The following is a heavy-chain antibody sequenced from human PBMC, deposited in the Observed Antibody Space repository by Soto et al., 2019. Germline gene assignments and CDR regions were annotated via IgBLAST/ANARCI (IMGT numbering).Heavy chain of an antibody. J-gene: IGHJ5*02. CDR1: GYTFTSYG. Sequence: ASVKVSCKASGYTFTSYGISWVRQAPGQGLEWMGWISAYNGNTNYAQKLQGRVTMTTDTSTSTAYMELRSLRSDDTAVYYCAKSTIFGVVPSFDPWGQGTLVTVSS. V-gene: IGHV1-18*01. D-gene: IGHD3-3*01. CDR2: ISAYNGNT. CDR3: AKSTIFGVVPSFDP.